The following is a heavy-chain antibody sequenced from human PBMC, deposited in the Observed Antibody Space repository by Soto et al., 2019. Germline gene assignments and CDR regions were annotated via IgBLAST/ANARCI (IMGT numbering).Heavy chain of an antibody. CDR3: ARASRWGYYGMDV. D-gene: IGHD6-19*01. J-gene: IGHJ6*02. CDR2: IYYSGST. CDR1: GGSISSYY. V-gene: IGHV4-59*01. Sequence: PSETLSLTCTVSGGSISSYYWSWIRQPPGKGLEWIGYIYYSGSTNYNPSLKSRVTISVDTSKNQFSLKLSSVTAADTAVYYCARASRWGYYGMDVWGQGTTVTVS.